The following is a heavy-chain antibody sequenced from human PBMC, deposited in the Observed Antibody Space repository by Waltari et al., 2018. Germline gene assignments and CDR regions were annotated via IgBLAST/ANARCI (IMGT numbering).Heavy chain of an antibody. J-gene: IGHJ6*02. CDR3: ARDFSGSYYYYYGMDV. CDR1: GGYISSHY. V-gene: IGHV4-59*11. Sequence: QVQLQESGPGLVKPSETLSLTCTVSGGYISSHYWSWIRQPPGKGLEWIGYIYYSGSTNYNPSLKSRVTISVDTSKNQFSLKLSSVTAADTAVYYCARDFSGSYYYYYGMDVWGQGTTVTVSS. CDR2: IYYSGST. D-gene: IGHD1-26*01.